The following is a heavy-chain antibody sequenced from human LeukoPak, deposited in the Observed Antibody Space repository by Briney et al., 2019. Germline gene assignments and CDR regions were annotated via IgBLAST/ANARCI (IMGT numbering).Heavy chain of an antibody. D-gene: IGHD6-19*01. CDR3: ARDGRQWLGKGWFDP. Sequence: SETLSLTCAVSGGSISSSNWWSWVRQPPGKGLEWIGEIYHSGSTNYNPSLNSRVTISVDKSKNQFSLKLSSVTAADTAVYYCARDGRQWLGKGWFDPWGQGTLVTVSS. CDR2: IYHSGST. CDR1: GGSISSSNW. V-gene: IGHV4-4*02. J-gene: IGHJ5*02.